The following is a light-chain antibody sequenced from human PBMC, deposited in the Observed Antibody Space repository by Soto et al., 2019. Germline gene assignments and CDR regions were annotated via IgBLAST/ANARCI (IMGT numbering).Light chain of an antibody. CDR1: SSNIGSNT. CDR3: AAWDDSLNCRGWV. CDR2: SNN. J-gene: IGLJ3*02. Sequence: QSVLTQPPSASGTPGQRVTISCSGSSSNIGSNTVNWYQQLPGTAPKLLIYSNNQRPSGVPDRFSGSKSGTSASLTISGLQSEDEADYYCAAWDDSLNCRGWVFGGGTKLTVL. V-gene: IGLV1-44*01.